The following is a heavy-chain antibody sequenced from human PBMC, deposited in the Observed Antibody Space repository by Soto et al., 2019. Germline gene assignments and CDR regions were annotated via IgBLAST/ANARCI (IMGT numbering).Heavy chain of an antibody. CDR2: IIPILGIA. Sequence: QVPLVQSGAEVKKPGSSVKVSCKASGGTFSSYTISWVRQAPGQGLEWMGRIIPILGIANYAQKFQGRVTITADKSTSTAYMELSXLRSEDTAXYXCAXXATNIXFDXXXQGTLVTVSS. CDR1: GGTFSSYT. V-gene: IGHV1-69*02. D-gene: IGHD2-2*01. CDR3: AXXATNIXFDX. J-gene: IGHJ4*02.